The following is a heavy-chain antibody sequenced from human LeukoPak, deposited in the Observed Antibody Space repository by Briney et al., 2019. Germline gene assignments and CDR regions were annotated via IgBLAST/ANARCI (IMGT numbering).Heavy chain of an antibody. J-gene: IGHJ4*02. Sequence: PGGSLRLSCAAAGFIFSNHWMGWVRQAPGKGLEWVANIKQAGSDKYYVDSVTGRFTISRDNAQSSLFLQMNTLTAEDTAVYYCARWATSFDLWGQGALVTVS. CDR1: GFIFSNHW. CDR3: ARWATSFDL. CDR2: IKQAGSDK. V-gene: IGHV3-7*01.